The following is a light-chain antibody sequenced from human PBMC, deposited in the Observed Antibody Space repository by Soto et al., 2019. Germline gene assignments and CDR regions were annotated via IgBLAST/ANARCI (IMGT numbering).Light chain of an antibody. J-gene: IGLJ1*01. CDR3: SSYTTSNTRQIV. CDR2: DVS. CDR1: SSDVGGYNY. V-gene: IGLV2-14*03. Sequence: QPVLTQRASVSGSPGQSITISCTETSSDVGGYNYVSWYQHHPGKAPKLMIFDVSNRPSGVSNRFSGSKSGNTASLTISGLQPEDEADYYCSSYTTSNTRQIVFGTGTKVTVL.